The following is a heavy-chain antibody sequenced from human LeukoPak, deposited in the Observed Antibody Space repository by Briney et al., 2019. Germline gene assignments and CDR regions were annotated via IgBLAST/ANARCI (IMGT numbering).Heavy chain of an antibody. D-gene: IGHD3-22*01. J-gene: IGHJ3*02. Sequence: NPNSGKTGYAQKFPGRVTMTRNTSISTAYMALSSLRSEDTAMYYCARGDYYDSSGSLSGAFDIWGQGTMVTVSS. V-gene: IGHV1-8*01. CDR2: NPNSGKT. CDR3: ARGDYYDSSGSLSGAFDI.